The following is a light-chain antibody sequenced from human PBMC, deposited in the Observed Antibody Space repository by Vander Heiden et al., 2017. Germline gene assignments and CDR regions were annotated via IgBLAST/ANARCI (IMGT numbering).Light chain of an antibody. CDR1: SGNIANNY. J-gene: IGLJ3*02. V-gene: IGLV6-57*02. Sequence: NFMPTQPPPAPEPPGQTVTIPCPGSSGNIANNYVQWYQQHPGSAPTIVIYEDNQRPSGVPDRFSGSIDSSSNSASLSISGLKTEDEADYYCQSFDNNIVMFGGGTKLTVL. CDR2: EDN. CDR3: QSFDNNIVM.